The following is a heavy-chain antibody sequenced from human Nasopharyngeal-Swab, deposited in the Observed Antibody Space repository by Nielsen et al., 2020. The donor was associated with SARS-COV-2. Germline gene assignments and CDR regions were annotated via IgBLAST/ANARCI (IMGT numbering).Heavy chain of an antibody. CDR2: IGTAGDT. CDR1: GFTFSRFD. J-gene: IGHJ6*03. Sequence: GESLKISCAASGFTFSRFDMHWVRQVMGKGLEWVSAIGTAGDTYYPRSMKGRFTISRGDAENILYLQMNSLRAEDTAVYYCTRTLSASYMDVWGKETTVTVSS. CDR3: TRTLSASYMDV. V-gene: IGHV3-13*01.